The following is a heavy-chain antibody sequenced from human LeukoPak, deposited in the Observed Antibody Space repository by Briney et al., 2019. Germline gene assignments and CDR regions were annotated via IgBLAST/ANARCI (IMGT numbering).Heavy chain of an antibody. V-gene: IGHV3-21*01. CDR2: ISSSSSYI. J-gene: IGHJ5*02. CDR1: GFTFSSYS. Sequence: GGFLRLSCAASGFTFSSYSMNWVRQAPGKGLEWVSSISSSSSYIYYADSVKGRFTISRDNAKNSLYLQMNSLRAEDTAVYYCARVGGVPAATLYNWFDPWGQGTLVTVSS. D-gene: IGHD2-2*01. CDR3: ARVGGVPAATLYNWFDP.